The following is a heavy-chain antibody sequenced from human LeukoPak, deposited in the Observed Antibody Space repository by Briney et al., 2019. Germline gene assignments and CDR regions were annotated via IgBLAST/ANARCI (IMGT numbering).Heavy chain of an antibody. CDR1: GYTFTSYD. V-gene: IGHV1-8*01. Sequence: ASVKVSCKASGYTFTSYDINWVRQATGQGLEWMGWMNPNSGNTGYAQKLQGRVTMTTDTSTSTAYMELRSLRSDDTAVYYCARRRGYYYYYYMDVWGKGTTVTISS. CDR2: MNPNSGNT. J-gene: IGHJ6*03. CDR3: ARRRGYYYYYYMDV.